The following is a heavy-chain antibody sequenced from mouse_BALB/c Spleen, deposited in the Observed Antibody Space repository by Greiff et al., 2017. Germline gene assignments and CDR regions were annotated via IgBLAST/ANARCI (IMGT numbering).Heavy chain of an antibody. J-gene: IGHJ3*01. Sequence: EVMLVESGGGLVKPGGSLKLSCAASGFTFSSYAMSWVRQSPEKRLEWVAEISSGGSYTYYPDTVTGRFTISRDNAKNTLYLEMSSLRSEDTAMYYCARERDGNYGFAYWGQGTLVTVSA. CDR3: ARERDGNYGFAY. CDR1: GFTFSSYA. CDR2: ISSGGSYT. V-gene: IGHV5-9-4*01. D-gene: IGHD2-1*01.